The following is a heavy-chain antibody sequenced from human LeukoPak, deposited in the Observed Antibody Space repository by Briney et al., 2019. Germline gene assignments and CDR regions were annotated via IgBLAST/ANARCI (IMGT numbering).Heavy chain of an antibody. V-gene: IGHV3-30*18. CDR1: GFTFSSYG. CDR2: ISYDGSNK. CDR3: AKDGDGVCAA. Sequence: GRALRLSCAASGFTFSSYGMHWVRQAPGKGLEWVAVISYDGSNKYYADSVKGRFTISRDNSKTTLYLQMNSLRAEDTAVYYCAKDGDGVCAAWGQGTTVTVSS. D-gene: IGHD2-8*01. J-gene: IGHJ6*02.